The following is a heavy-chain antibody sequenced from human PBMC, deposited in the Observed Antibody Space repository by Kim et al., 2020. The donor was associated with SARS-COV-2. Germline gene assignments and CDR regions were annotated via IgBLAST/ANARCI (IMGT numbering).Heavy chain of an antibody. V-gene: IGHV4-59*01. J-gene: IGHJ3*02. CDR1: GGSISSYY. CDR3: ARRDSSGYYLGDDAFDI. CDR2: IYYSGST. Sequence: SETLSLTCTVSGGSISSYYWSWIRQPPGKGLEWIGYIYYSGSTNYNPSLKSRVTISVDTSKNHFSLTLSSVTAADTAVNYCARRDSSGYYLGDDAFDIWG. D-gene: IGHD3-22*01.